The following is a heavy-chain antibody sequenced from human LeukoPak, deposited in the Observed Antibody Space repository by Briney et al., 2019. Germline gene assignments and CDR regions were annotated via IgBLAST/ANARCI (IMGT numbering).Heavy chain of an antibody. Sequence: GGSLRLSCAASGFTFSDAWVSWVRQAPGKGLEWVGRIKSKTDGGTTDYAAPVKGRFTISRDDSKNTLYLQMNSLKTEDTAVYYCTTGPDIVVVVAGTRGVIGFDYWGQGTLVTVSS. CDR1: GFTFSDAW. CDR3: TTGPDIVVVVAGTRGVIGFDY. J-gene: IGHJ4*02. D-gene: IGHD2-15*01. V-gene: IGHV3-15*01. CDR2: IKSKTDGGTT.